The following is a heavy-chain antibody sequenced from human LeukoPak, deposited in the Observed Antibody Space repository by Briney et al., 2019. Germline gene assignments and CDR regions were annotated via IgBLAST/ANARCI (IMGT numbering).Heavy chain of an antibody. CDR3: ARGLIAVAGTGDY. V-gene: IGHV3-20*04. J-gene: IGHJ4*02. CDR2: INWNGGST. D-gene: IGHD6-19*01. CDR1: GFTFDDYG. Sequence: GGSLRLSCAASGFTFDDYGMNWVRQAPGKGLEWVSGINWNGGSTGYADSVKGRFTISRDNAKSSLYLQMLSLRAEDTAFYYCARGLIAVAGTGDYWGQGTLVTVSS.